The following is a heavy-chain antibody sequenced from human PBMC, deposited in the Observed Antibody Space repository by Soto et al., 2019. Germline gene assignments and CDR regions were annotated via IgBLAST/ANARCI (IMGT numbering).Heavy chain of an antibody. CDR3: ASTYYTGDSGPYDY. CDR2: IYYSGTT. J-gene: IGHJ4*02. Sequence: QVQLQESGPGLVKPSQTLSLTCTVSGDSISSGGYYWSWIRQHPGKGLEWIGYIYYSGTTYYNPSLESRVTFXAXTXXNQSSLKVESVTVADTAVYYCASTYYTGDSGPYDYWGQGTLVTVSS. CDR1: GDSISSGGYY. V-gene: IGHV4-31*03. D-gene: IGHD1-26*01.